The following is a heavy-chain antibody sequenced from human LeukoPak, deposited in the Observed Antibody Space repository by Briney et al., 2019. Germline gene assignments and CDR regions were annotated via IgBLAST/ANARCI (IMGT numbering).Heavy chain of an antibody. CDR2: IKQDGSVK. Sequence: GGSLRLSCAASGFTISSSWMNWVRQAPGKGPEWVANIKQDGSVKNYVDSVRGRFTISRDSAKNSLFLQMNSLRTEDTAVYYCARDQGWLQFDYWGQGTLVTVSS. CDR3: ARDQGWLQFDY. CDR1: GFTISSSW. D-gene: IGHD5-24*01. J-gene: IGHJ4*02. V-gene: IGHV3-7*05.